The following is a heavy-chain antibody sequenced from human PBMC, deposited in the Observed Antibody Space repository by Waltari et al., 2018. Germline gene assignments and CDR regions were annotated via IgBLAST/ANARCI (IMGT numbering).Heavy chain of an antibody. V-gene: IGHV3-23*01. Sequence: VQLLESGGGLVQSGGSLRLSCAASGFPFRSYAMNWVRQAPGKGVGWVSVISGSGGSTDYADSVKGRFTISRDNSKNTLYLQMNNLRVEDTAVYYCASSLYGDYTQIWGRVFDYWGQGTLVTVSS. J-gene: IGHJ4*02. CDR1: GFPFRSYA. D-gene: IGHD4-17*01. CDR3: ASSLYGDYTQIWGRVFDY. CDR2: ISGSGGST.